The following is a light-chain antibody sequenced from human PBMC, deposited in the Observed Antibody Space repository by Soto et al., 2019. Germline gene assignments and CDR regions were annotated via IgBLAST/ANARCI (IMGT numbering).Light chain of an antibody. CDR2: GAS. Sequence: EIVMTQSPATLSVSPGERATLSCRASQSVGSNLAWYQQKPGQAPRLLIYGASTRATGIPARFSGSGSGTEFTLTISILQSEDFAVYYCQQYNNWPPYTFGQGTKLEIK. CDR3: QQYNNWPPYT. J-gene: IGKJ2*01. CDR1: QSVGSN. V-gene: IGKV3-15*01.